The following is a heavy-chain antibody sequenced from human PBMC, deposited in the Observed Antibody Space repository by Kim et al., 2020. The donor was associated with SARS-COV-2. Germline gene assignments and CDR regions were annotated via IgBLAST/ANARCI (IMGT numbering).Heavy chain of an antibody. CDR3: ARHEYYYGMDV. Sequence: TNPTPSLKRRVTISVDAAKNQFSLKLSSVTAADTAVYYCARHEYYYGMDVWGQGTTVTVSS. V-gene: IGHV4-61*07. CDR2: T. J-gene: IGHJ6*02.